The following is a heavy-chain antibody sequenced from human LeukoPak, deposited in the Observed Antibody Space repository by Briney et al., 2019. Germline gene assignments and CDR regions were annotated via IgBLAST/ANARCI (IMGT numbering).Heavy chain of an antibody. J-gene: IGHJ3*02. V-gene: IGHV4-34*01. Sequence: TSETLSLTCAVYGGSFSGYYWSWIRQPPGKGLEWIGEINHSGSTNYNPSLKSRVTISVDTSKNQFSLKLSSVTAADTAVYYCARVYGAGYDFRGAFDIWGQGTMVTVSS. CDR2: INHSGST. CDR3: ARVYGAGYDFRGAFDI. D-gene: IGHD5-12*01. CDR1: GGSFSGYY.